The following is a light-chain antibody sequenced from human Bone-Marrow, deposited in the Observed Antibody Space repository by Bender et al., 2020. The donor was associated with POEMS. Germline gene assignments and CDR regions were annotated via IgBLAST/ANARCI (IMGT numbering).Light chain of an antibody. CDR2: SNY. J-gene: IGLJ1*01. CDR1: DSNFGGNN. V-gene: IGLV1-44*01. Sequence: QSVLTQPPSASGTPGQSVIISCSGTDSNFGGNNVNWYQHLPGTAPRLVVYSNYQRPSGVPARFSGSKSGTSASLTISGLQAEDEAEYYCSSCTISNSCVFGTGTKVTVL. CDR3: SSCTISNSCV.